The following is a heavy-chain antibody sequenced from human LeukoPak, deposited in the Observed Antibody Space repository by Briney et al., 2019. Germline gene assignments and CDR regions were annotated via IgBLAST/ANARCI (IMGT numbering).Heavy chain of an antibody. CDR3: ATTGIFGVAKGYFDY. CDR1: GYTFAGYY. J-gene: IGHJ4*02. V-gene: IGHV1-2*06. CDR2: INPNSGGT. Sequence: ASVKVSCKASGYTFAGYYMHWVRQVPGQGLEWMGRINPNSGGTNYAQKFQGRVTMTRDTSISTAYMELSRLRSDDTAVYYCATTGIFGVAKGYFDYWGQGTLVTVSS. D-gene: IGHD3-3*01.